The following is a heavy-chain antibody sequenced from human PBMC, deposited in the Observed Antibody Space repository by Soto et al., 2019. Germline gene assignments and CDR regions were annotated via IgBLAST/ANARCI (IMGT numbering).Heavy chain of an antibody. CDR2: IFSAGST. CDR3: ARGAGGNSWRSPTFDS. Sequence: EVQLVESGGGLVQPGGSLRLSCAASGFTVSNNYMTWVRQAPGRGLDWVSIIFSAGSTYYADSVRGRFTISRDNSKNTLYLQMSSLRAEDTAIYCCARGAGGNSWRSPTFDSWGQGTLVTVSS. V-gene: IGHV3-66*01. CDR1: GFTVSNNY. D-gene: IGHD5-18*01. J-gene: IGHJ4*02.